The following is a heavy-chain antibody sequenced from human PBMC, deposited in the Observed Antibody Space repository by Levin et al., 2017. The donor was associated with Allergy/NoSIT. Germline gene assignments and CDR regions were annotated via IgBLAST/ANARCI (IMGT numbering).Heavy chain of an antibody. J-gene: IGHJ6*02. CDR2: IKTEADGGII. CDR3: TIEKGMTASYYYGMDV. CDR1: GFIFSTAW. V-gene: IGHV3-15*01. Sequence: SGGSLRLSCAASGFIFSTAWMTWVRQAPGKGLEWVGRIKTEADGGIIDYGAPVKGRFTISRDDSKGMLYLQLNSLKTDDTGVYYCTIEKGMTASYYYGMDVWGQGTTVTVSS.